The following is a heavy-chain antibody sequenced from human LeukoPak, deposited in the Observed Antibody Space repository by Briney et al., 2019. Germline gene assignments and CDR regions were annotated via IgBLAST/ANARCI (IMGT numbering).Heavy chain of an antibody. V-gene: IGHV1-18*01. CDR2: ISAYDGET. D-gene: IGHD1-26*01. CDR3: ARGGKNYFDF. J-gene: IGHJ4*02. Sequence: SVQVSCKASGYSFTSYGISWVREAPGRGLEWVGYISAYDGETRYAQKFQGRVTLTTDISTGTVYMEMRRLRSDDTAVYYCARGGKNYFDFWGQGTLVTVSS. CDR1: GYSFTSYG.